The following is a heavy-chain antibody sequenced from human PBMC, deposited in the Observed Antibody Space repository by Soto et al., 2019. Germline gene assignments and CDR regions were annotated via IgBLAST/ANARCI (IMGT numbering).Heavy chain of an antibody. CDR3: ATDPSSAYGGNLHGMDV. CDR1: GYTLTELS. Sequence: QVQLVQSGAEVKKPGASVKVACKVSGYTLTELSMHWVRQAPGKGLEWMGGFDPDDGEAIYAQKFQGRATMTEDTSTDTGYMELSSLRSEDTAVYYCATDPSSAYGGNLHGMDVCCQGTTVTVSS. V-gene: IGHV1-24*01. CDR2: FDPDDGEA. J-gene: IGHJ6*02. D-gene: IGHD4-17*01.